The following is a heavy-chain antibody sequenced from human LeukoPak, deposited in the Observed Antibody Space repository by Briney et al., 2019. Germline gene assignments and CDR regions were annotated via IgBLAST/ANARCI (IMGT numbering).Heavy chain of an antibody. D-gene: IGHD1-26*01. J-gene: IGHJ4*02. Sequence: GESLKISCQVSGYIFTHYWIGWVRQMPGNGLESMGIIYPGDSDTRYSPSFQGQVTFSADKSISTAYLQWTSLKASDTAMYYCARRWGLEGAPRYWGQGTLVTVSS. CDR2: IYPGDSDT. V-gene: IGHV5-51*01. CDR3: ARRWGLEGAPRY. CDR1: GYIFTHYW.